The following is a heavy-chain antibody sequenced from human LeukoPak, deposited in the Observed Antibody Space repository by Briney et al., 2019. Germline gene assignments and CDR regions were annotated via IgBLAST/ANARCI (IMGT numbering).Heavy chain of an antibody. CDR1: GFAFSSYA. CDR2: ISGGGYST. CDR3: AKAPYSSSWNLYFDD. D-gene: IGHD6-13*01. V-gene: IGHV3-23*01. J-gene: IGHJ4*02. Sequence: GGSLRLSRAASGFAFSSYAINWVRQAPGKGLQWISTISGGGYSTYYAESVKGRFTISKDNSKNTVFLHMNSLSAEDTAVYYCAKAPYSSSWNLYFDDWGQGTLVTVSS.